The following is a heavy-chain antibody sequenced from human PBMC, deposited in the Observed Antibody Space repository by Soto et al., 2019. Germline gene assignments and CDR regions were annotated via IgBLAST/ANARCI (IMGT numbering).Heavy chain of an antibody. CDR3: ARSRDLDSGYVDYGMDV. D-gene: IGHD5-12*01. V-gene: IGHV1-46*01. CDR2: INPSGGST. CDR1: GYTFTSYY. Sequence: ASLKVSCKASGYTFTSYYMHWVRQATGQGLEWMGIINPSGGSTSYAQKFQGRVTMTRDTSTSTVYMELSSLRSEDTAVYYCARSRDLDSGYVDYGMDVWGQGTTVTVSS. J-gene: IGHJ6*02.